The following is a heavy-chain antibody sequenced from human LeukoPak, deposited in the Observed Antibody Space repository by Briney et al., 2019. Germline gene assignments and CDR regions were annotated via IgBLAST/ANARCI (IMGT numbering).Heavy chain of an antibody. CDR3: ARVGRSGSRYYFDY. CDR2: IYHSGST. D-gene: IGHD1-26*01. Sequence: ASETLSLTCAVSGYSISSGYYWGWIRQPPGKGLEWIGTIYHSGSTYYNPSLKSRITVSVDTSKNQFSLKLSSVTAADTGVYYCARVGRSGSRYYFDYWGQGTLVTVSS. V-gene: IGHV4-38-2*01. J-gene: IGHJ4*02. CDR1: GYSISSGYY.